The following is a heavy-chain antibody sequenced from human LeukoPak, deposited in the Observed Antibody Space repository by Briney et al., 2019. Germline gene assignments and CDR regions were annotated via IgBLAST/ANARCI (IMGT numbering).Heavy chain of an antibody. CDR1: GGSISSYY. J-gene: IGHJ4*02. CDR2: IYYSGST. Sequence: SETLSLTCTVSGGSISSYYWSWIRQPPGKGLEGIGYIYYSGSTNYNPSLKSRVTISVDTSKNQFSLKLSSVTAVDTAVYYCARLGWTAVGNYWGQGTLVTVSS. D-gene: IGHD5-18*01. CDR3: ARLGWTAVGNY. V-gene: IGHV4-59*01.